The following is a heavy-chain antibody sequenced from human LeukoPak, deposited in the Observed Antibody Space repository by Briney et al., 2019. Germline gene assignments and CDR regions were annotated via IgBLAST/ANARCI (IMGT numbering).Heavy chain of an antibody. Sequence: GGSLRLSCAASGFTFDDYAMHWVRQAPGKGLEWVSGISWNSGSIGYADSVKGRFTISRDNAKNSLYLQMNSLRAEDTALYYCAKDIGSDNDSSGYYLGFYAFDIWGQGTMVTVSS. J-gene: IGHJ3*02. CDR3: AKDIGSDNDSSGYYLGFYAFDI. CDR1: GFTFDDYA. D-gene: IGHD3-22*01. V-gene: IGHV3-9*01. CDR2: ISWNSGSI.